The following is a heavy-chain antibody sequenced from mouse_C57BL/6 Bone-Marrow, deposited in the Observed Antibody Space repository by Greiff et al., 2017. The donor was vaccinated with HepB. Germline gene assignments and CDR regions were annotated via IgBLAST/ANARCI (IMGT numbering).Heavy chain of an antibody. J-gene: IGHJ3*01. CDR3: AREGVYYYGSSPLGY. CDR2: IYPRSGNT. V-gene: IGHV1-81*01. CDR1: GYTFTSYG. Sequence: QVQLQQSGAELARPGASVKLSCKASGYTFTSYGISWVKQRTGQGLEWIGEIYPRSGNTYYNEKFKGKATLTADKSSSAAYMELRSLTSEDSAVYFCAREGVYYYGSSPLGYWGQGTLVTVSA. D-gene: IGHD1-1*01.